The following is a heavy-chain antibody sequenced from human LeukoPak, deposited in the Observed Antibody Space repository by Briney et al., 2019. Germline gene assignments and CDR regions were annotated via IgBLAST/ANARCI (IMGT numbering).Heavy chain of an antibody. CDR2: IWADGSKS. D-gene: IGHD6-13*01. CDR3: ATDSGVSAFDY. J-gene: IGHJ4*02. V-gene: IGHV3-33*03. CDR1: GFSFRNYG. Sequence: GRSLRLSCAAFGFSFRNYGMHWVRQAPGKGLEWVAVIWADGSKSIYADSVKGRFTISKDNSRNTLYLQMDSLRTEDSAVYYCATDSGVSAFDYWGQGTLVSVSS.